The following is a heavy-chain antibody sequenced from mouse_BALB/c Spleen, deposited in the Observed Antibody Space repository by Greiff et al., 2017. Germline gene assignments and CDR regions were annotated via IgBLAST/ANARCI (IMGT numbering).Heavy chain of an antibody. CDR2: IYPGDGDT. CDR1: GYTFTSYW. J-gene: IGHJ2*01. Sequence: QVQLQQSGAELARPGASVKLSCKASGYTFTSYWMQWVKQRPGQGLEWIGAIYPGDGDTRYTQKFKGKATLTADKSSSTAYMQLSSLASEDSAVYYCARSGGNYVDYWGQGTTLTVSS. CDR3: ARSGGNYVDY. V-gene: IGHV1-87*01. D-gene: IGHD1-1*02.